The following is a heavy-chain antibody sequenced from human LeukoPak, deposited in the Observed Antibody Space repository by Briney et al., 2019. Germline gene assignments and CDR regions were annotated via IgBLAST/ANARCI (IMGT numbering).Heavy chain of an antibody. D-gene: IGHD5-18*01. CDR1: GGSISSSSYY. J-gene: IGHJ4*02. V-gene: IGHV4-39*07. Sequence: SETLSLTCTVSGGSISSSSYYWGWIRQPPGKGLEWIGSIYYSGSTYYNPSLKSRFTISVDTSKNQFSLKLSSVTAADTAVYYCARAVNVDTAMVYYFDYWGQGTLVTVSS. CDR3: ARAVNVDTAMVYYFDY. CDR2: IYYSGST.